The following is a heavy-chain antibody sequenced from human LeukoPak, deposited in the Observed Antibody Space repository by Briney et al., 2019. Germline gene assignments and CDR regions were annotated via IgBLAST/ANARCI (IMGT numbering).Heavy chain of an antibody. CDR2: ISYDGSNK. CDR3: AKGRWELPSPFDL. Sequence: PGRSLRLSCAASGFTFSSYGMHWVRQAPGKGLEWVAVISYDGSNKYYADSVKGRFTISRDNSKNTLYLQMNSLRAEDTAVYYCAKGRWELPSPFDLWGRGTLVTVSS. D-gene: IGHD1-26*01. CDR1: GFTFSSYG. V-gene: IGHV3-30*18. J-gene: IGHJ2*01.